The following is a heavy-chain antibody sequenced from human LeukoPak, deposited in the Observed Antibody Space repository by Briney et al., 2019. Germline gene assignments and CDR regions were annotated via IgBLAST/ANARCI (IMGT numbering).Heavy chain of an antibody. V-gene: IGHV3-21*01. Sequence: GGSLRLSCAAPGFTFSSYSMNWVRQAPGKGLEWVSSISSSSSYIYYADSVKGRFTISRDNAKNSLYLQMNSLRAEDTAVYYCARDRVYYDSSGLIALDAFDIWGQGTMVTVSS. D-gene: IGHD3-22*01. CDR2: ISSSSSYI. J-gene: IGHJ3*02. CDR3: ARDRVYYDSSGLIALDAFDI. CDR1: GFTFSSYS.